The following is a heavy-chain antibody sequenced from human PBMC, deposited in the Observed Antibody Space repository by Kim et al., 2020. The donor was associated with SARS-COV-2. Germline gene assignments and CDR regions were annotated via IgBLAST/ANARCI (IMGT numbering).Heavy chain of an antibody. Sequence: ASVKVSCKASGYSFTSFEINWVRQAAGQGLEWMGWIRPMTGNTAYAQKFQGRVTMSRDTSTNTVYMDLSSLRSDDTAVYYCARERAISGRPLDPWCQGTLVTVSS. D-gene: IGHD3-10*01. CDR3: ARERAISGRPLDP. V-gene: IGHV1-8*01. J-gene: IGHJ5*02. CDR1: GYSFTSFE. CDR2: IRPMTGNT.